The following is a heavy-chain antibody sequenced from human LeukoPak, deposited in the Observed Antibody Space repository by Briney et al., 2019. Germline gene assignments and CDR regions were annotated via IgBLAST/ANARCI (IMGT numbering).Heavy chain of an antibody. CDR3: ARGYCSSATCRHFDY. CDR1: RYTFTGYY. D-gene: IGHD2-2*01. Sequence: GASVKVSCKASRYTFTGYYTHWVRQAPGQGLEWMGWISVYNGNTNYAQKLQGRVTMTADTSTTTAYMELRSLRSDDTAVYYCARGYCSSATCRHFDYWGQGALVTVSS. V-gene: IGHV1-18*04. J-gene: IGHJ4*02. CDR2: ISVYNGNT.